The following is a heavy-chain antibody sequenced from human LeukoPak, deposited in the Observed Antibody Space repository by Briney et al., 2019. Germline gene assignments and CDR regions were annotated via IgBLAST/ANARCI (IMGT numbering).Heavy chain of an antibody. CDR2: VSGSGGRT. V-gene: IGHV3-23*01. J-gene: IGHJ4*02. D-gene: IGHD3-10*01. CDR1: GFTFSSYA. Sequence: PGGSLRLSCASSGFTFSSYAMSWVRQAPGKGLEWVSAVSGSGGRTDYADSVKVRFNISRDNSKNTLYLQMNSLRAEDKALYYCAKDGLEWFGELKDYWGQGTLVTVSS. CDR3: AKDGLEWFGELKDY.